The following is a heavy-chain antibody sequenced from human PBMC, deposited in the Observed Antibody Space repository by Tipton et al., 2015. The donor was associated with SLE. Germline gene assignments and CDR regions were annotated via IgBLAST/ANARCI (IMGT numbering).Heavy chain of an antibody. J-gene: IGHJ4*02. CDR3: ARGEPGYSSSWYVGGGDY. D-gene: IGHD6-13*01. Sequence: SLRLSCAASGFTFSSYWMSWVRQAPGKGLEWVATIDQDGVEKYYVDSVQGRFTISRDNARNSLYLQMNSLRAEDTAVYYCARGEPGYSSSWYVGGGDYWGQGTLVTVSS. V-gene: IGHV3-7*01. CDR1: GFTFSSYW. CDR2: IDQDGVEK.